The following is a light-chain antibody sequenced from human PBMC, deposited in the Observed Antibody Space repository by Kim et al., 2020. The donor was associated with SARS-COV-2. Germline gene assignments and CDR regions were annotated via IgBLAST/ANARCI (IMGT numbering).Light chain of an antibody. Sequence: GSPGERATLSCRASQSVSSNLAWYQQKPGQAPRLLIYGASTRATGIPARFSGSGSGTEFTLTISSLQSEDFAVYYCQQYNNWPLTFGGGTKVDIK. CDR1: QSVSSN. J-gene: IGKJ4*01. V-gene: IGKV3-15*01. CDR3: QQYNNWPLT. CDR2: GAS.